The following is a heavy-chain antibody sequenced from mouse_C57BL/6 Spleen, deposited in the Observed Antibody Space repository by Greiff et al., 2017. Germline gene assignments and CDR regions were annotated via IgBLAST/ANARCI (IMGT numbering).Heavy chain of an antibody. CDR3: ARGASYYGSSWFAY. D-gene: IGHD1-1*01. CDR2: INPGSGGT. Sequence: QVQLKQSGAELVRPGTSVKVSCKASGYAFPNYLIEWVKQRPGQGLEWIGVINPGSGGTNYNEKFKGKATLTADKSSSTAYMQLSSLTSEDSAVXFCARGASYYGSSWFAYWGQGTLVTVSA. V-gene: IGHV1-54*01. J-gene: IGHJ3*01. CDR1: GYAFPNYL.